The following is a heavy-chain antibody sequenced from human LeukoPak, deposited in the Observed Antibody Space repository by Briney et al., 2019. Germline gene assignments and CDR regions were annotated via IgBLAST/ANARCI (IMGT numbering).Heavy chain of an antibody. CDR3: ARDRYYSNSGTFDY. D-gene: IGHD4-11*01. Sequence: PGGSLRLSCAASGFTFSDYYMSWIRQAPGKGLEWVSYISSSGSTIYYADSVKGRFTISRDNSKNTLYLQMNSLRAEDTAVYYCARDRYYSNSGTFDYWGQGTLVTVSS. CDR2: ISSSGSTI. CDR1: GFTFSDYY. V-gene: IGHV3-11*04. J-gene: IGHJ4*02.